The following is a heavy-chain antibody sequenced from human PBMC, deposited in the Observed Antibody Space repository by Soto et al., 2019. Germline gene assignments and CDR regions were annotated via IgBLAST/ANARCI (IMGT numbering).Heavy chain of an antibody. CDR3: ARRNCSGGSCYPDY. V-gene: IGHV4-39*01. D-gene: IGHD2-15*01. CDR1: GGSISSSGYY. J-gene: IGHJ4*02. CDR2: VSYGGGT. Sequence: QLQLQESGPGLVKPSETLSLTCTVSGGSISSSGYYWGWIRQPPGKGLAWIGSVSYGGGTYYNPSPKRRIAISVDTSKNQFSRKLNSVTGADTAVYYCARRNCSGGSCYPDYWGQGTLVTVSS.